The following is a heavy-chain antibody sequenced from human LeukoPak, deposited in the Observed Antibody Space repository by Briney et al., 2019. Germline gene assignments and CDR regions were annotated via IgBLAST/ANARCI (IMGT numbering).Heavy chain of an antibody. CDR1: GYSFTSYY. CDR2: INPSGSSA. Sequence: ASVKVSCKASGYSFTSYYMHWVRQAPGQGLEWMGFINPSGSSAAYAQKSQGRLTMTRDMFTSTDYMELTGLTSDDTAVYYCARDNSVGETAWWFDPWGQGTLVTVSS. CDR3: ARDNSVGETAWWFDP. D-gene: IGHD1-26*01. V-gene: IGHV1-46*01. J-gene: IGHJ5*02.